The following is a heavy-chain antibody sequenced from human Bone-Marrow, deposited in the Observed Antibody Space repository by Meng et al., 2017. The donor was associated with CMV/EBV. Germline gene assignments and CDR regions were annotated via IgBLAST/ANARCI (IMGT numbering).Heavy chain of an antibody. CDR3: ARHSGYCSTTSCYTNNWFDL. V-gene: IGHV4-59*01. D-gene: IGHD2-2*02. J-gene: IGHJ5*02. CDR2: IYYTGNT. Sequence: QVQLQESGPGLVKPSETLSLTCTVSGGSISGSYCSWIRQPPGKGLEWIGYIYYTGNTNYNPSLKSRVTMSVDMPKNQFSLKLNSVTAADTAVYYCARHSGYCSTTSCYTNNWFDLWGQGTLVTVSS. CDR1: GGSISGSY.